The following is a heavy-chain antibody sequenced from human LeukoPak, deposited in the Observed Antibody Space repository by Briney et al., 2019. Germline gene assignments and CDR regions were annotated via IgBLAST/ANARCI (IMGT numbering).Heavy chain of an antibody. V-gene: IGHV4-39*01. CDR1: GDSISSISHY. Sequence: PETLSLTCTVSGDSISSISHYWGWIRQPPGKGLEWIGTIYYSGSTYYNPSLKSRVTISADTSKNQFSLKLSSVTAADTAVYYCARRKNSGYDFDYWGQGTLVTVSS. D-gene: IGHD5-12*01. CDR2: IYYSGST. CDR3: ARRKNSGYDFDY. J-gene: IGHJ4*02.